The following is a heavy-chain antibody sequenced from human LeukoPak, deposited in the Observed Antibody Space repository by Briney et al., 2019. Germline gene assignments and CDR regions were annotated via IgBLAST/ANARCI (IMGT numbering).Heavy chain of an antibody. Sequence: GGSLRLSCAASGFTFSSYGMHWVRQAPGKGLEWAAVISYDGNNKYYADSVKGRFTISRDNSKNTLYLQMNSLRAEDTAMYYCAREISIYTAMFDYWGQGTLVTVSS. J-gene: IGHJ4*02. V-gene: IGHV3-30*19. CDR2: ISYDGNNK. CDR3: AREISIYTAMFDY. D-gene: IGHD5-18*01. CDR1: GFTFSSYG.